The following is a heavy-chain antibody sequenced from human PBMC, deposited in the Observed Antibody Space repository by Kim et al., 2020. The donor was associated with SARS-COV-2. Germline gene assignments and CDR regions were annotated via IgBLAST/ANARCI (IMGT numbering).Heavy chain of an antibody. Sequence: TDYVHSVKGRFTISRDNAKSTLYLQMNSLSADDTATYYCTRSTQSWYFDLWGRGTLVSVSS. D-gene: IGHD4-17*01. J-gene: IGHJ2*01. CDR2: T. CDR3: TRSTQSWYFDL. V-gene: IGHV3-74*01.